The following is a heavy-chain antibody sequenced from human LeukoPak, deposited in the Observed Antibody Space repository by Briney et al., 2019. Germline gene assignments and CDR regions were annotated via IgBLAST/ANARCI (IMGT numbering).Heavy chain of an antibody. CDR2: FSGSGGST. D-gene: IGHD3-16*01. J-gene: IGHJ4*02. V-gene: IGHV3-23*01. CDR3: AKGRGFRVWDPWDN. Sequence: GGSLRLSCAASGFTFGIYAMNWVRQAPGKGLECISGFSGSGGSTYYADSVKGRFTISRDNSKNTLYLQMNSLRAEDTAVYYCAKGRGFRVWDPWDNWGQGTLITVSS. CDR1: GFTFGIYA.